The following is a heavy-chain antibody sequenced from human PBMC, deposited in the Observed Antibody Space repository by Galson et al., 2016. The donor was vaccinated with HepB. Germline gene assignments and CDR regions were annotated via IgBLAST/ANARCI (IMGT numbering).Heavy chain of an antibody. V-gene: IGHV4-30-2*01. CDR3: ARVNVVLPDTIPIGAENWFDP. D-gene: IGHD2-2*01. J-gene: IGHJ5*02. Sequence: TLSLTCAVSGGSINIGAFSWSWIRQPPGKGLEWIGDIYHSGSAYYNPSLKSRVTISVDRSKTQLSLILTSVTAADTAVYYCARVNVVLPDTIPIGAENWFDPWGQGTLVIVSS. CDR2: IYHSGSA. CDR1: GGSINIGAFS.